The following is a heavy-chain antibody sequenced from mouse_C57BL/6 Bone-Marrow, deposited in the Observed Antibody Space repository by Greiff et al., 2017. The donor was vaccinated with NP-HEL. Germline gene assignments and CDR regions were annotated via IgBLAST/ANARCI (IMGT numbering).Heavy chain of an antibody. V-gene: IGHV5-16*01. D-gene: IGHD2-1*01. CDR1: GFTFSDYY. CDR3: ARGGYYGNWRDPFDY. J-gene: IGHJ2*01. Sequence: EVQLQESEGGLVQPGSSMKLSCTASGFTFSDYYMAWVRQVPEKGLEWVANINYDGSSTYYLDSLKSRFIISRDNAKNILYLQMSSLKSEDTATYYCARGGYYGNWRDPFDYWGQGTTLTVSS. CDR2: INYDGSST.